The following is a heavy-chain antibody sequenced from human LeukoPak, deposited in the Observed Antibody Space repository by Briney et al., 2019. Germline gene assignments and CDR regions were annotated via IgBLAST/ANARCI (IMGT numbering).Heavy chain of an antibody. CDR1: GYTFTGYY. Sequence: GASVKVSCKASGYTFTGYYMHWVRQAPGQGLEWMGWINPNSGGANYAQKFQGRVTMTRDTSISTAYMELSRLRSDDTAVYYCARDGSDYDYVWGSYRYTNFDYWGQGTLVTVSS. J-gene: IGHJ4*02. D-gene: IGHD3-16*02. CDR2: INPNSGGA. CDR3: ARDGSDYDYVWGSYRYTNFDY. V-gene: IGHV1-2*02.